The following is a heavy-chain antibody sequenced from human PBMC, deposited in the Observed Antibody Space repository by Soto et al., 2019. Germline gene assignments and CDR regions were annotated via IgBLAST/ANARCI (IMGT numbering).Heavy chain of an antibody. V-gene: IGHV1-18*01. CDR2: ISAYNGNT. J-gene: IGHJ4*02. CDR3: SRYLGHDFSNHDLDY. CDR1: GYTFTSYG. D-gene: IGHD4-4*01. Sequence: ASVKVSCKASGYTFTSYGISWVRQAPGQGLEWMGWISAYNGNTNYAQKLQGRVTMTTDTSTSTAYMVMRSLRSDDTAVYSCSRYLGHDFSNHDLDYWGQGPLVTVSS.